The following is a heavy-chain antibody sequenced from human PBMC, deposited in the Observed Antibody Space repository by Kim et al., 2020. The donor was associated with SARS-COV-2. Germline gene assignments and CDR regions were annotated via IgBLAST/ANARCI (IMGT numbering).Heavy chain of an antibody. CDR2: ST. V-gene: IGHV4-59*01. CDR3: AREGRDAFDI. J-gene: IGHJ3*02. Sequence: STNFNPALKRRVTISVDTSKHQFSLKLSSVTAADTAVYYCAREGRDAFDIWGQGTMVTVSS.